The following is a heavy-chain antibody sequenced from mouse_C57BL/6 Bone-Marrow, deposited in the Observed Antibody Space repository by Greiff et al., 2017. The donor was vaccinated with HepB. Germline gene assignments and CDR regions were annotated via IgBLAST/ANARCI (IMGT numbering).Heavy chain of an antibody. J-gene: IGHJ4*01. CDR3: ARYGYYVGLYAMDD. CDR1: GYTFTSYW. D-gene: IGHD2-3*01. V-gene: IGHV1-50*01. CDR2: IDPSDSYT. Sequence: VQLQQPGAELVKPGASVKLSCKASGYTFTSYWMQWVKQRPGQGLEWIGEIDPSDSYTNYNQKFKGKATLTVATSSSTAYMQLSSLTSEDSAVYYCARYGYYVGLYAMDDWGQGTSVTVSS.